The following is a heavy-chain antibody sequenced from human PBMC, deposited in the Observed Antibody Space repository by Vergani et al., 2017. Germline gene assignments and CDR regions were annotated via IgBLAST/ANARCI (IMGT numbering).Heavy chain of an antibody. J-gene: IGHJ5*02. CDR1: FNSIRNLY. V-gene: IGHV4-59*11. D-gene: IGHD6-19*01. CDR2: IHYSENT. CDR3: ASDTHSGQRADR. Sequence: QVQLQESGPGLVKSSETLSLTCSVSFNSIRNLYCNWIRQPPGKGLEWIGSIHYSENTNYNPSLKTRGTISVDTSKNQFSLALTSVTAADTAVDYCASDTHSGQRADRWGQGILVTVTS.